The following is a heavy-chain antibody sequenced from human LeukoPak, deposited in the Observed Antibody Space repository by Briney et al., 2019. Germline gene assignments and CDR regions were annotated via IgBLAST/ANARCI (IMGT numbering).Heavy chain of an antibody. CDR3: ARPPAGNDAFDI. J-gene: IGHJ3*02. CDR2: IDPSDSYT. D-gene: IGHD6-19*01. Sequence: GESLKISCKGSGYSFTSYWISWVRQMPGKGLERMGRIDPSDSYTNYSPSFQGHVTISADKSISTAYLQWSSLKASDTAMYYCARPPAGNDAFDIWGQGTMVTVSS. CDR1: GYSFTSYW. V-gene: IGHV5-10-1*01.